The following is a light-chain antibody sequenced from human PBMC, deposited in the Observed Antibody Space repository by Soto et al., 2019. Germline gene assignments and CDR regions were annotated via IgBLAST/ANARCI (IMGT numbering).Light chain of an antibody. CDR1: SGNSSYI. V-gene: IGLV4-60*02. CDR2: LEGSGSY. CDR3: ETWNSKTHV. Sequence: QAVVTQSSSASASLGSSVKLTCTLSSGNSSYIIAWHQQQPGKGPRYLMKLEGSGSYNKGSGVPDRFSGSSSGADRYLTIYNLHFEDEADYYCETWNSKTHVFGGGTKVTVL. J-gene: IGLJ3*02.